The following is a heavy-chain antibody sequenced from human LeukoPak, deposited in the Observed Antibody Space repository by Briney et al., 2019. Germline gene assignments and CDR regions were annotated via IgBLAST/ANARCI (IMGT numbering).Heavy chain of an antibody. D-gene: IGHD6-13*01. J-gene: IGHJ2*01. CDR1: SGSISSGGYS. V-gene: IGHV4-30-2*01. CDR3: ARYSKTWPYWYFDL. Sequence: SQTLSLTCDVSSGSISSGGYSWSWIRRPPGTGLEWIGYISHSGSTYYNPSLRSRVTISVDRSNNQVSLRVTSVTAADTAVYYCARYSKTWPYWYFDLWGRGTLVTVSS. CDR2: ISHSGST.